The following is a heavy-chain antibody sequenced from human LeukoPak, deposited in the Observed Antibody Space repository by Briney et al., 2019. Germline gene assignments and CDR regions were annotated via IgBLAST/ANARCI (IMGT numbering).Heavy chain of an antibody. V-gene: IGHV3-21*01. D-gene: IGHD5/OR15-5a*01. CDR3: ARGSTRAFDI. J-gene: IGHJ3*02. CDR2: ISSSSSYI. Sequence: GGSLRLSCAASGFTFSSYSMNWVRKAPGKGLEWVSSISSSSSYIYYADSMKGRFTISRDNAKNSLYLQMNSLRAEDTAVYYCARGSTRAFDIWGQGTMVTVSS. CDR1: GFTFSSYS.